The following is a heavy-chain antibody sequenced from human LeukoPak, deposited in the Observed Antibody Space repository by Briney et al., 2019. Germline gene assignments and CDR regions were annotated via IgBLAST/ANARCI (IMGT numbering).Heavy chain of an antibody. V-gene: IGHV3-23*01. CDR1: GLTFSSYA. J-gene: IGHJ5*02. D-gene: IGHD3-3*01. CDR3: ARDKRITIFGVALDWFDP. CDR2: ISGSGGST. Sequence: GGSLRLPCAASGLTFSSYAMSWVRQAPGKGLEWVSAISGSGGSTYYADSVKGRFTISRDNSKNTLYLQMNSLRAEDTAVYYCARDKRITIFGVALDWFDPWGQGTLVTVSS.